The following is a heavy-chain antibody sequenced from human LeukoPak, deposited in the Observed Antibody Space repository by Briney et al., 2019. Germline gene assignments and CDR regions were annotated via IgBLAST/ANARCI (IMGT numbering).Heavy chain of an antibody. CDR1: GFTFSNYW. J-gene: IGHJ4*02. CDR3: ARGRGIS. D-gene: IGHD2-2*01. Sequence: GGSLRHSCAASGFTFSNYWMTWVRQAPGKGLEWVANIKEDGSEKYYVDSVKGRFTFSRDNAKNSLYLQMNSLRAEDTAVYYCARGRGISWGQGTLVTVSS. V-gene: IGHV3-7*01. CDR2: IKEDGSEK.